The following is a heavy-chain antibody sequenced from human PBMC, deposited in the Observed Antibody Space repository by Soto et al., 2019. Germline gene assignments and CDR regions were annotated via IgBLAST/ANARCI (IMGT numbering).Heavy chain of an antibody. CDR2: IYYSGST. V-gene: IGHV4-39*01. Sequence: SETLSLTCTVSGGSISSSSYYWGWIRQPPGKGLEWIGSIYYSGSTYYNPSLKSRVTISVDTSKNQFSLKLSSVTAADTAVYYCARLPSGSYFDYWGQGTLVTVSS. CDR1: GGSISSSSYY. J-gene: IGHJ4*02. CDR3: ARLPSGSYFDY. D-gene: IGHD1-26*01.